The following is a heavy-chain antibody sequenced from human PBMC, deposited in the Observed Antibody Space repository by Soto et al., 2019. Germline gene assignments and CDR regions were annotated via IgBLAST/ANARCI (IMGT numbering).Heavy chain of an antibody. CDR2: IKNDGSGT. CDR3: VRGDGDYYDGNGYLGRH. V-gene: IGHV3-74*01. J-gene: IGHJ4*02. Sequence: EVQLVESGGGLVQPGGSLRLSCAASGFTFSTYWMHWVRQAPGKGLVWVSRIKNDGSGTYYVDSVEGRFTISRDNGKDTLYLQMNRLRAEDTAVYYCVRGDGDYYDGNGYLGRHWGQGTLVTVSS. D-gene: IGHD3-22*01. CDR1: GFTFSTYW.